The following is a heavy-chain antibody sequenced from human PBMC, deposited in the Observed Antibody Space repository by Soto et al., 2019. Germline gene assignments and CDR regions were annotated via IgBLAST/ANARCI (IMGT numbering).Heavy chain of an antibody. D-gene: IGHD3-3*01. Sequence: PGESLKISCKGSGYNFAGYWIAWVRQMPGKGLELIGLIYPSDSDTRYRPSFQGQVTISADKSISSAYLQWSSLRASDTAMYYCARGGVSTRTFDYGGQGAPVTLSS. CDR3: ARGGVSTRTFDY. CDR2: IYPSDSDT. V-gene: IGHV5-51*01. J-gene: IGHJ4*02. CDR1: GYNFAGYW.